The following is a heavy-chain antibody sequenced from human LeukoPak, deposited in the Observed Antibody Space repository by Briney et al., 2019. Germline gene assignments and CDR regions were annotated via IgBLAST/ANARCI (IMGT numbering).Heavy chain of an antibody. D-gene: IGHD3-10*01. CDR3: VKDLVRSRGYGSGTDQDAFDI. V-gene: IGHV3-64D*06. CDR1: GFTFKTFA. CDR2: ISSNGGST. J-gene: IGHJ3*02. Sequence: GGSLRLSCSASGFTFKTFALHWVRQAPRKGRECVSGISSNGGSTYYADSVKGRFTISRDNSKNTLYLQMSSLRPEDTAVYYCVKDLVRSRGYGSGTDQDAFDIWGQGTMVTVSS.